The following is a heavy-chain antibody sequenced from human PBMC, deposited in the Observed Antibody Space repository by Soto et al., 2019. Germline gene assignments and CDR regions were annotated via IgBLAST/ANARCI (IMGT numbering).Heavy chain of an antibody. Sequence: QLQLQESGPGLLKPSQPLSLTCPFSGGSISSGGYSWSWIRQPPGKGLEWIGYIYYSGSTYYNPSLKSRVTISVDTSKNQFSLKLSSVTAADTAVYYCAREVTIFGVEGDYYGMDVWGQGTTVTVSS. V-gene: IGHV4-31*03. CDR3: AREVTIFGVEGDYYGMDV. D-gene: IGHD3-3*01. CDR1: GGSISSGGYS. J-gene: IGHJ6*02. CDR2: IYYSGST.